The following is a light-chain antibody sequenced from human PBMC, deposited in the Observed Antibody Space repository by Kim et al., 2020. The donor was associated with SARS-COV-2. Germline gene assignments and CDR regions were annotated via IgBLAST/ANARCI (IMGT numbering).Light chain of an antibody. CDR1: SNDVGGYNC. V-gene: IGLV2-14*03. CDR3: SSYTSSSWV. Sequence: PAQSITSSRTGTSNDVGGYNCVSWYQQPPGKAPNLMIYDVDNRPSGVSNRFSGSKSGNTASLTISGLQAEDEAYYYCSSYTSSSWVFGGGTQLTVL. CDR2: DVD. J-gene: IGLJ3*02.